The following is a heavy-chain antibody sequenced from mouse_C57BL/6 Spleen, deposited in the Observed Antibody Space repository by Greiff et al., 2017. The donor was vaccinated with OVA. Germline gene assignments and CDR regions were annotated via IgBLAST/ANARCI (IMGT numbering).Heavy chain of an antibody. CDR2: MYPRSGDT. J-gene: IGHJ2*01. D-gene: IGHD4-1*01. Sequence: VQLQQSGAELARPGASVKLSCKASGYTFTSYGISWVKQRTGQGLEWIGEMYPRSGDTYYNEKFKGKATLTADKSSSTAYMELRSLTSEDYAVYFGARRWDEDDWGQGTTLAVSS. V-gene: IGHV1-81*01. CDR3: ARRWDEDD. CDR1: GYTFTSYG.